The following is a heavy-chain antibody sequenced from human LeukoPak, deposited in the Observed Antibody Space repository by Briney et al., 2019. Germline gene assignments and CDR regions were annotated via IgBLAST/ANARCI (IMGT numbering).Heavy chain of an antibody. Sequence: VASVKVSCKASGYTFTGYYMHWVRQAPGQGLEWMGWINPNSGGTNYAQEFQGRVTMTRDTSISTAYMELSRLRSDDTAVYYCARDYYDSSGYYVYDYWGQGTLVTVSS. V-gene: IGHV1-2*02. CDR2: INPNSGGT. D-gene: IGHD3-22*01. CDR3: ARDYYDSSGYYVYDY. J-gene: IGHJ4*02. CDR1: GYTFTGYY.